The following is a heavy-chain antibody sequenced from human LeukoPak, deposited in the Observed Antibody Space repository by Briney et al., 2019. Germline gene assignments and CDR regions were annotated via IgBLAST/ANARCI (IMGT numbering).Heavy chain of an antibody. D-gene: IGHD3-22*01. CDR1: GYSFTSYW. CDR3: ARLLDDSSGYYPW. CDR2: IYPGESDT. V-gene: IGHV5-51*01. Sequence: GESLKTSFKGSGYSFTSYWIGWVRPIPGKGLEWIAIIYPGESDTRYNTSFQAHVTIPAAKPISTAYLQWSRLKASDTAMYYCARLLDDSSGYYPWWGQGTLVTVSS. J-gene: IGHJ4*02.